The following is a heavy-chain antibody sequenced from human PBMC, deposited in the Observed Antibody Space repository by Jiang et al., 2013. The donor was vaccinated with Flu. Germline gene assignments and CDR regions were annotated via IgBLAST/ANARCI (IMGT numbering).Heavy chain of an antibody. D-gene: IGHD3-22*01. CDR2: IYTSGSA. V-gene: IGHV4-61*02. Sequence: GSGLVKPSQTLSLTCTVSGGSISSGSCYWSWIRQPAGKGLEWIGHIYTSGSANYNPSLKSRVTISVDTSKNQFSLKLSSVTAADTAVYYCARDPYDSRVGYYFDSWGQGTLVTVSS. CDR3: ARDPYDSRVGYYFDS. J-gene: IGHJ4*02. CDR1: GGSISSGSCY.